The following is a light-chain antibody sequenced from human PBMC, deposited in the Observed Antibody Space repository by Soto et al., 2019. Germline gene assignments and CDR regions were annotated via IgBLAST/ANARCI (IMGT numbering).Light chain of an antibody. Sequence: EIVLTQSPATLSSFPGDRVTLSCRASQYINTRLAWYQHRPGQAPRLLIYQTSLRAAGIPARFSASGSGTDFTLTISDVQPEDFAVYYCQQRSNWQVTFGQGTRLEIK. CDR1: QYINTR. V-gene: IGKV3D-11*01. CDR3: QQRSNWQVT. J-gene: IGKJ5*01. CDR2: QTS.